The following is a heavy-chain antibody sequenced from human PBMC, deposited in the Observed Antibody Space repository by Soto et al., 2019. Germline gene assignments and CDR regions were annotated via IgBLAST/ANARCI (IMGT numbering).Heavy chain of an antibody. J-gene: IGHJ6*02. V-gene: IGHV3-30*18. CDR3: AKARYDFWSGYPGAPYYYGMDV. CDR2: ISYDGSNK. D-gene: IGHD3-3*01. Sequence: GGSLRLSCAASGFTFSSYGMHWVRQAPGKGLEWVAVISYDGSNKYYADSVKGRFTISRDNSKNTLYLQMNSLRAEDTAVYYCAKARYDFWSGYPGAPYYYGMDVWGQGTTVTVSS. CDR1: GFTFSSYG.